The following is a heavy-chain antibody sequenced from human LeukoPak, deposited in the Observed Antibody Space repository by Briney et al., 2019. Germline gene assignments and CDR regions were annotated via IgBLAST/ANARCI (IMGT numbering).Heavy chain of an antibody. Sequence: SETLSLTCTVSGGSISSGSYYWSWIRQPAGKGLEWIGRIYTSGSTNYDPSLKSRVTISVDTSKNQFSLKLSSVTAADTAVYYCARARYFDWLLPNYYYYMDVWGKGTTVTISS. D-gene: IGHD3-9*01. CDR2: IYTSGST. CDR1: GGSISSGSYY. V-gene: IGHV4-61*02. CDR3: ARARYFDWLLPNYYYYMDV. J-gene: IGHJ6*03.